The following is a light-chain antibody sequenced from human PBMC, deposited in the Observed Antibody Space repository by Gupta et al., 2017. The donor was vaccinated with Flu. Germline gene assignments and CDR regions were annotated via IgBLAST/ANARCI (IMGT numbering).Light chain of an antibody. J-gene: IGKJ2*01. CDR3: QQYNTWPPDT. CDR1: QSVRSN. Sequence: EIVMTQSPATLSVPPGESATLSCRSSQSVRSNLTWYQQKPGQAPRRLIYGAVTRPTDIPARFSGSGSGTKFTLTISSRQAEDVAVYYCQQYNTWPPDTFGEGTKVEIK. CDR2: GAV. V-gene: IGKV3-15*01.